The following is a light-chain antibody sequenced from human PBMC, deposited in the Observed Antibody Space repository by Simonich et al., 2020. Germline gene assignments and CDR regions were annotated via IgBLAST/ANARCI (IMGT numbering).Light chain of an antibody. CDR3: QQYGSSPYT. Sequence: IVLTQSSGPLSFSPGESATLSCRARRSVSSSYLAWYKQKPGLAPKLLIYDASSRATGVPDRFSGSGSGTDFTLTISRLEPEDFAVYYCQQYGSSPYTFGQGTKLEIK. V-gene: IGKV3D-20*01. CDR2: DAS. CDR1: RSVSSSY. J-gene: IGKJ2*01.